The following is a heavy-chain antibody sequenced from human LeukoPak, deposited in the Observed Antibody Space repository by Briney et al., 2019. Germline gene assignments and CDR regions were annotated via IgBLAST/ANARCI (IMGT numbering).Heavy chain of an antibody. V-gene: IGHV3-9*03. Sequence: GGSLRLSCAASGFTFDDYAMHWVRQAPGKGLEWVSGISWNSGSIGYADSVKGRFTISRDNAKNSLYLQMNSLRAEDMALYYCAKVSFYGDYEGYFDYWGQGTLVTVSS. CDR1: GFTFDDYA. CDR2: ISWNSGSI. D-gene: IGHD4-17*01. CDR3: AKVSFYGDYEGYFDY. J-gene: IGHJ4*02.